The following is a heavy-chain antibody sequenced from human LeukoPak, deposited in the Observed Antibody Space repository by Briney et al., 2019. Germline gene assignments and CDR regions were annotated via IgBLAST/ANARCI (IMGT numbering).Heavy chain of an antibody. Sequence: PGGSLRLSCAASGFTFSSYSMNWVRQPPGKGLEWIGEINHSGSTNYNPSLKSRVTISVDTSKNQFSLKLSSVTAADTAVYYCARHADIVATIGAERSQSGFDYWGQGTLVTVSS. CDR3: ARHADIVATIGAERSQSGFDY. J-gene: IGHJ4*02. D-gene: IGHD5-12*01. V-gene: IGHV4-34*01. CDR2: INHSGST. CDR1: GFTFSSYS.